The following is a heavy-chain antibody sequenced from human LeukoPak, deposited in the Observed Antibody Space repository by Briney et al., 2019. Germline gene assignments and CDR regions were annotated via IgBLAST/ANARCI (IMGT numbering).Heavy chain of an antibody. V-gene: IGHV4-39*07. CDR2: IYHSGST. CDR1: GGSISSSSYY. CDR3: ARDAPVRDAFDI. D-gene: IGHD2-8*01. Sequence: PSETLSLTCTVSGGSISSSSYYWGWIRQPPGKGLEWIGEIYHSGSTNYNPSLKSRVTISVDKSKNQFSLKLSSVTAADTAVYYCARDAPVRDAFDIWGQGTMVTVSS. J-gene: IGHJ3*02.